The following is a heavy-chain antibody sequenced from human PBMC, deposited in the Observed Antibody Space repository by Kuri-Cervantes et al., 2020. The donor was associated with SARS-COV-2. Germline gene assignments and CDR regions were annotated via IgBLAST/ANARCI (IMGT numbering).Heavy chain of an antibody. V-gene: IGHV3-74*01. CDR2: FNSDGSST. CDR1: GFTFSSYW. J-gene: IGHJ6*02. CDR3: ARGGYCSSTSCADYYYYGMDV. D-gene: IGHD2-2*01. Sequence: GESLKISCAASGFTFSSYWMHWVRQAPGKGLVWVSRFNSDGSSTSYADSVKGRFTISRDKAKNTLYLQMNSLRAEDTAVYYCARGGYCSSTSCADYYYYGMDVWGQGTTVTVSS.